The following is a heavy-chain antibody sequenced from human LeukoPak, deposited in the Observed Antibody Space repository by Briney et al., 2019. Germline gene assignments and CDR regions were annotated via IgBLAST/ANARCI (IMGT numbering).Heavy chain of an antibody. V-gene: IGHV3-11*01. J-gene: IGHJ1*01. CDR2: ISSSGDNI. CDR1: GFSFRDYY. Sequence: GGSLRLSCAASGFSFRDYYMSWIRQAPGMGLEWVSFISSSGDNILYADSVKGRFTISRDNAENSLYLQMNSLRAEDTAVYYCARDIVAVGATEYFHHWGQGTLVTVSS. CDR3: ARDIVAVGATEYFHH. D-gene: IGHD1-26*01.